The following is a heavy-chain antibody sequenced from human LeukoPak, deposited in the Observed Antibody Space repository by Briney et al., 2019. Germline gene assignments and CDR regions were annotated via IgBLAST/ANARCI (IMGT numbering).Heavy chain of an antibody. D-gene: IGHD3-22*01. CDR1: GITFSNYS. CDR3: ARGGSSGSMIY. V-gene: IGHV3-48*01. Sequence: GGSLRLSCAASGITFSNYSMNWVRQAPGKGLECVSYISSSSNTIYYADSVKGRFTISRDNAKNSLFLQMNSLRAEDTAVYYCARGGSSGSMIYWGQGTLVTVSS. J-gene: IGHJ4*02. CDR2: ISSSSNTI.